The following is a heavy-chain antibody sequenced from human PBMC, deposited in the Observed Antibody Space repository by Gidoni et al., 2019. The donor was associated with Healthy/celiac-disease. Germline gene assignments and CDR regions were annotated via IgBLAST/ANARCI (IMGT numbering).Heavy chain of an antibody. D-gene: IGHD2-2*01. CDR2: ISGSGGGT. CDR1: GCQFSSYA. J-gene: IGHJ4*02. Sequence: ELQRLESGGGLEQPRGSLSMPYHAHGCQFSSYAMSWVRQAPGKGLECVSAISGSGGGTYYADSVNCRFTISRDNSKNTLYLQMNSLRAEDTAVYYCAKDLPPGWSSSTTYWGQGTLVTFSS. CDR3: AKDLPPGWSSSTTY. V-gene: IGHV3-23*01.